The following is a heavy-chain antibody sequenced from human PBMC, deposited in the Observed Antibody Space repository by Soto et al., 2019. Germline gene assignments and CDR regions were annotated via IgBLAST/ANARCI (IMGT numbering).Heavy chain of an antibody. CDR3: AKDWAPIAAADDGFDP. CDR2: ISYDGSNK. Sequence: PGGSLRLSCAASGFTFSSYGMHWVRQAPGKGLEWVAVISYDGSNKYYADSVKGRFTISRDNSKNTLYLQMNSLRAEDTAVYYCAKDWAPIAAADDGFDPWGQGTLVTVSS. CDR1: GFTFSSYG. V-gene: IGHV3-30*18. D-gene: IGHD6-13*01. J-gene: IGHJ5*02.